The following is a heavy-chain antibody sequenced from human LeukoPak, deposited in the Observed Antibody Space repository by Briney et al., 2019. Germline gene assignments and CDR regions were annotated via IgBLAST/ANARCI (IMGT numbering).Heavy chain of an antibody. V-gene: IGHV4-39*01. J-gene: IGHJ4*02. CDR2: IYYSGST. Sequence: SEPLSLTCTVSGGSISSSSYYWGWIRQPPGKGLEWIGSIYYSGSTYYNPSLKSRVTISVDTSKNQFSLKLSSVTAADTAVYYCARRDSSGYYYGLADYWGQGTLVTVSS. CDR3: ARRDSSGYYYGLADY. D-gene: IGHD3-22*01. CDR1: GGSISSSSYY.